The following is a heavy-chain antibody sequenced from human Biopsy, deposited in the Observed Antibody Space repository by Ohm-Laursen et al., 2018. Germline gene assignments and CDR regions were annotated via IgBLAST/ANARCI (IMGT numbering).Heavy chain of an antibody. V-gene: IGHV1-46*01. D-gene: IGHD3-9*01. CDR2: INPTGGTT. CDR1: GYSFTKYY. J-gene: IGHJ6*02. CDR3: ARDETGSSVFGPYYYGMDV. Sequence: SMKVSCKASGYSFTKYYINWVRQAPGQGLEWMGIINPTGGTTSYAEKFQGRVTLTRDTSTGTVYLELNSLIYEDTALYYCARDETGSSVFGPYYYGMDVWGQGTTVTVSS.